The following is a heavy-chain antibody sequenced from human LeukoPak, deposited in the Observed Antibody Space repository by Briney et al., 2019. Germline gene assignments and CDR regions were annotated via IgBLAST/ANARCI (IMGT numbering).Heavy chain of an antibody. CDR3: ARGGCGYYDILTGYCN. CDR2: INHSGST. V-gene: IGHV4-34*01. J-gene: IGHJ4*02. Sequence: LKPSETLSLTCAVYGGSFSGYYWSWIRQPPGKGLEWIGEINHSGSTNYNPSLKSRVTISVDTSKNQFSLKLSSATAADTAVYYCARGGCGYYDILTGYCNWGQGTLVTVSS. D-gene: IGHD3-9*01. CDR1: GGSFSGYY.